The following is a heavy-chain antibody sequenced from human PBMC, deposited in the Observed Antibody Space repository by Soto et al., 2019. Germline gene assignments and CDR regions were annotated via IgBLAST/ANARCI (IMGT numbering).Heavy chain of an antibody. CDR1: GITLAAHG. D-gene: IGHD2-8*01. Sequence: QEQLVESGGGMVHPGTSLRLSCVTSGITLAAHGMHWVRQAPGKGLEWVALSWYDGKTFYGDSVKGRFTISRDTSTVFLDMRSLRPDDTAVYFCARVRNNNDKRLDVWGQGTTVFVS. V-gene: IGHV3-33*01. CDR3: ARVRNNNDKRLDV. CDR2: SWYDGKT. J-gene: IGHJ6*02.